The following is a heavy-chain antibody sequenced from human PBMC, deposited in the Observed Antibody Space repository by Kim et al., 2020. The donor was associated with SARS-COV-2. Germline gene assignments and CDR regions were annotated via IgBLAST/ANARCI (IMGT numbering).Heavy chain of an antibody. CDR1: GFTFSSYG. Sequence: GGSLRLSCAASGFTFSSYGMHWVRQAPGKGLEWVAVIWYDGSNKYYADSVKGRFTISRDNSKNTLYLQMNSLRAEDTAVYYCARVTSLGTTPDAFDIWGQGTMVTVSS. J-gene: IGHJ3*02. V-gene: IGHV3-33*01. CDR2: IWYDGSNK. CDR3: ARVTSLGTTPDAFDI. D-gene: IGHD1-1*01.